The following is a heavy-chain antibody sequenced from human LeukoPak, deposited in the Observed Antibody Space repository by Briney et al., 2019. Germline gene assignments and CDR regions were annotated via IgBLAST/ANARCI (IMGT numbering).Heavy chain of an antibody. J-gene: IGHJ4*02. D-gene: IGHD3-10*01. V-gene: IGHV1-2*02. Sequence: GASVKVSCKASGYSFTAFYIHWVRQAPGQGLEWMGWIHPRSGETNYAYKFRGRVTMTRDTSISTTYMDLGSLGSDDTAVYYCARDGEYGTGSYYRGGFDYWGQGTLVTVSS. CDR2: IHPRSGET. CDR3: ARDGEYGTGSYYRGGFDY. CDR1: GYSFTAFY.